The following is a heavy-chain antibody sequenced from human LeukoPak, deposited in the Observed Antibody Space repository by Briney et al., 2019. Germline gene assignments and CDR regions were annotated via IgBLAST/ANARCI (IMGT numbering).Heavy chain of an antibody. J-gene: IGHJ3*02. CDR1: GFTFSSYA. CDR3: AKDWYYDFWSGYYGAFDI. Sequence: RTGGSLRPSCAASGFTFSSYAMSWVRQAPGKGLEWVSAISGSGGSTYYADSVKGRFTISRDNSKNTLYLQMNSLRVEDTAVYYCAKDWYYDFWSGYYGAFDIWGQGTMVTVSS. V-gene: IGHV3-23*01. CDR2: ISGSGGST. D-gene: IGHD3-3*01.